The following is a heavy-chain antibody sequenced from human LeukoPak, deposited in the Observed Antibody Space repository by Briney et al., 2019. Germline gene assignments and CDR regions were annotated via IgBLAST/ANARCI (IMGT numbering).Heavy chain of an antibody. CDR3: VRDSEGSFDY. CDR2: LACLDASCTE. Sequence: TGGSLRLSCAAPGFTFGTFDMSWVRQAPGKGLEWVSTLACLDASCTEYYSDSVKGRFSISRDKSKSTLSLQVNSLRVEDTAMYYCVRDSEGSFDYWGQGTLVTVSS. CDR1: GFTFGTFD. J-gene: IGHJ4*02. D-gene: IGHD3-10*01. V-gene: IGHV3-23*01.